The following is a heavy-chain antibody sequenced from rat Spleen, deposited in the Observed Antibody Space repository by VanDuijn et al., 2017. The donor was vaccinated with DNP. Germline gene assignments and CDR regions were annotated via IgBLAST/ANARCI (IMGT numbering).Heavy chain of an antibody. V-gene: IGHV5S13*01. Sequence: EVQLVESGGGLVQPGRSLKLSCAASGFTFSAYYMAWVRQAPAKGLEWVAYIGSPAYAPYYADSVKGRFTISRDNAKNTQYLQMDSLRSEDTATYYCARHEDFGSYIYGFAYWGQGTLVTVSS. D-gene: IGHD1-2*01. J-gene: IGHJ3*01. CDR2: IGSPAYAP. CDR1: GFTFSAYY. CDR3: ARHEDFGSYIYGFAY.